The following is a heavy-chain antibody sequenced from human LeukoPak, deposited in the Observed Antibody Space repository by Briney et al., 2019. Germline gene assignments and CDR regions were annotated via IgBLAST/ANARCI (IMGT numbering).Heavy chain of an antibody. D-gene: IGHD6-19*01. J-gene: IGHJ4*02. Sequence: PGGSLRLSCAASGFTFSSYAMSWVRQAPGKGLEWVSAISGSGGSTYYADSVKGRFTIPRDNSKNTLYLQMNSLRAEDTAVYYCAKLPLTRAVAGIPADYWGQGTLVTVSS. CDR1: GFTFSSYA. V-gene: IGHV3-23*01. CDR2: ISGSGGST. CDR3: AKLPLTRAVAGIPADY.